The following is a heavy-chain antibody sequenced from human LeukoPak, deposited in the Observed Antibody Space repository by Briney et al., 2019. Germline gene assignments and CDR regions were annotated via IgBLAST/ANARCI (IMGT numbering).Heavy chain of an antibody. D-gene: IGHD5-12*01. Sequence: GRSLRLSCAASGFTFSSYGMHWGRQAPGQGLERVAVISYDGSNKYYADSVKGRFAISRDNSKNTLYLQMNSLRAEDTAVYYCAKDRGYSGYDEFDYWGQGTLVTVSS. V-gene: IGHV3-30*18. CDR1: GFTFSSYG. CDR3: AKDRGYSGYDEFDY. J-gene: IGHJ4*02. CDR2: ISYDGSNK.